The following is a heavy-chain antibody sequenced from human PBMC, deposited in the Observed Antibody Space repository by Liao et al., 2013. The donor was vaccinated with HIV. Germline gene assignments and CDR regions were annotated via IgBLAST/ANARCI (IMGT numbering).Heavy chain of an antibody. CDR1: GGSISSYY. CDR3: ARLYGDFSYSFDS. CDR2: IYTTGST. D-gene: IGHD4-17*01. J-gene: IGHJ4*02. Sequence: QVQLQESGPGLVKPSETLSLTCTVSGGSISSYYWSWIRQPAGEGLEWIGRIYTTGSTNYNPSLKSRVTMSLDTSKNQFSLKLTSVTAADTAVYYCARLYGDFSYSFDSWGQGTLVTVSS. V-gene: IGHV4-4*07.